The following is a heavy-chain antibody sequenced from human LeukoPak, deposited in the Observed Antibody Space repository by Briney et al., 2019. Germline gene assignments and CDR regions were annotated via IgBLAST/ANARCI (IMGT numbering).Heavy chain of an antibody. Sequence: SETLSLTCTVSGGSMRSDYRSWIRQPPGKGLEWIGYSHYTGSANYDPSLESRVTISVDTSKNQLSLRLSSVTAADTAVYYCAGTREGDIAASYAFHIWGQGTMVTVSS. J-gene: IGHJ3*02. V-gene: IGHV4-59*08. CDR1: GGSMRSDY. D-gene: IGHD6-13*01. CDR2: SHYTGSA. CDR3: AGTREGDIAASYAFHI.